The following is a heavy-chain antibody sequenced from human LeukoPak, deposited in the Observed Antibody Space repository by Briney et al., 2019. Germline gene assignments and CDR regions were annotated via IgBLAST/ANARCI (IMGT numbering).Heavy chain of an antibody. V-gene: IGHV1-46*01. J-gene: IGHJ5*02. CDR2: INPSGGST. CDR1: GYTFARYY. Sequence: ASVKVSCKASGYTFARYYIHWVRQAPGQGLEWMGIINPSGGSTRYAQKFQGRVTMTRDTSTSTVYMELSSMRSDDTAVYYCARGGYYDSSGSFDPWGQGTLVTVSS. CDR3: ARGGYYDSSGSFDP. D-gene: IGHD3-22*01.